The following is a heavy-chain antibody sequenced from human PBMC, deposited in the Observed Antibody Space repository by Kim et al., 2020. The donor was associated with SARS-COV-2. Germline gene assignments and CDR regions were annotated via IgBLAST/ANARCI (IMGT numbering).Heavy chain of an antibody. Sequence: GGSLRLSCAASGFTFSNHAMSWVRQAPGKGLEWISVIYSGGETTYYADSVKGRFTISRDDSKNTLDLHMNSLRAEDTALYYCVKLTGFTTGWFVS. CDR2: IYSGGETT. D-gene: IGHD1-1*01. J-gene: IGHJ5*01. CDR3: VKLTGFTTGWFVS. V-gene: IGHV3-23*03. CDR1: GFTFSNHA.